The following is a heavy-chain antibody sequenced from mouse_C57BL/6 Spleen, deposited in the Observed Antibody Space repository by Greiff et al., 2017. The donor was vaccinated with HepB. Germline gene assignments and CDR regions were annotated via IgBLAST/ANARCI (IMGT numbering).Heavy chain of an antibody. CDR2: IWRGGST. CDR1: GFSLTSYG. V-gene: IGHV2-5*01. D-gene: IGHD1-1*01. J-gene: IGHJ4*01. Sequence: QVQLKESGPGLVQPSQSLSITCTVSGFSLTSYGVHWVRQSPGKGLEWLGVIWRGGSTDYNAAVLSRLSITKDNSKSQVFFKMNSLQADDTARYYCALCYGSSCHAMDSWGQGTSVTVSS. CDR3: ALCYGSSCHAMDS.